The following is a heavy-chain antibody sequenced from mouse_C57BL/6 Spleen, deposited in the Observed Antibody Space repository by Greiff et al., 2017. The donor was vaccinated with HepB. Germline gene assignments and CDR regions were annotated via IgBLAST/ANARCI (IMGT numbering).Heavy chain of an antibody. CDR1: GYTFTSYW. CDR2: IHPNSGST. V-gene: IGHV1-64*01. CDR3: AKRADGREYAMDY. J-gene: IGHJ4*01. Sequence: VQLQQPGAELVKPGASVKLSCKASGYTFTSYWMHWVKQRPGQGLEWIGIIHPNSGSTNYNEKFKSKATLTVDKSSSTAYMQLSSLTSEDSAVYDCAKRADGREYAMDYWGQGTSVTVSS.